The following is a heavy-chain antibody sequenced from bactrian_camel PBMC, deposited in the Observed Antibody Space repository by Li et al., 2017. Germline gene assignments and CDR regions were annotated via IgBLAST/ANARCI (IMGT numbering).Heavy chain of an antibody. V-gene: IGHV3S26*01. D-gene: IGHD2*01. Sequence: QVQLVESGGGLVQPGGSLRLSCAASGYTYSYCMGWFRQVPGKEREGVATIDAIDKKRYADPVTGRFTISRDRTKNTLYLQMNNLKPEDTAMYYCAADRRPRTICSGGYSDRLPQLGQGTQVTVS. CDR2: IDAIDKK. CDR1: GYTYSYC. J-gene: IGHJ4*01.